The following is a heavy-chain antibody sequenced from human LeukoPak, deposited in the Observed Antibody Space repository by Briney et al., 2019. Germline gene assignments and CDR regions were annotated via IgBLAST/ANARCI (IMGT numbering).Heavy chain of an antibody. V-gene: IGHV5-51*06. CDR3: ASPYSSGWRGGAFDI. CDR1: GYSFTTYW. CDR2: IHPGDSDT. Sequence: GESLKISCKGSGYSFTTYWIGWVRQMPGKGLEWMGIIHPGDSDTRYSPSFQGQVTISADKSISTAYLQWSSVKASDTAIYYCASPYSSGWRGGAFDIWGQGTMVTVSS. D-gene: IGHD6-25*01. J-gene: IGHJ3*02.